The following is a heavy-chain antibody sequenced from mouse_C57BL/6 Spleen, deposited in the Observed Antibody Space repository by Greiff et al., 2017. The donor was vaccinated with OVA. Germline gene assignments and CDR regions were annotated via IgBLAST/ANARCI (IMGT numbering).Heavy chain of an antibody. CDR2: IDPSDSYT. D-gene: IGHD3-3*01. CDR3: AKGGDPAWFAY. Sequence: QVQLQQPGAELVKPGASVKLSCKASGYTFTSYWMQWVKQRPGQGLEWIGEIDPSDSYTNYNQKFKGKATLTVDTSSSTAYMQLSSLTSEDSAVYYCAKGGDPAWFAYWGQGTLVTVSA. V-gene: IGHV1-50*01. CDR1: GYTFTSYW. J-gene: IGHJ3*01.